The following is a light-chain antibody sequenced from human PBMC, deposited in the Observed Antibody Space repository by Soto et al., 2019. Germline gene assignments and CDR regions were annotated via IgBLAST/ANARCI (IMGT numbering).Light chain of an antibody. V-gene: IGKV3-15*01. Sequence: EIVLTQSPGTLSSSPGDRATLSCRASQTVTSNYLAWYQQKPGQAPRLLIYGASTRATGISARFSGSGSGTEFSLTISSLQSEDFAVYYCQQYNIWPRTFGQGTKVDIK. CDR2: GAS. J-gene: IGKJ1*01. CDR3: QQYNIWPRT. CDR1: QTVTSN.